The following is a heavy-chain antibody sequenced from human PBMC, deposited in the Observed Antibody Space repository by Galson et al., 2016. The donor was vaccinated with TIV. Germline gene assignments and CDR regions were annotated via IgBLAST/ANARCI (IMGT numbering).Heavy chain of an antibody. V-gene: IGHV2-70*11. CDR1: GFSLNTDGMC. Sequence: PALVKPTQTLTLTCTFSGFSLNTDGMCVNWIRQPPGKALEWLARIDWDDDQSYSPSLKTRLTISKDTSKNQVVLTMTNVDPVDTATYYCARISGYYDSSGHYIPRSFDYWGQGSLVTVAS. CDR2: IDWDDDQ. J-gene: IGHJ4*02. CDR3: ARISGYYDSSGHYIPRSFDY. D-gene: IGHD3-22*01.